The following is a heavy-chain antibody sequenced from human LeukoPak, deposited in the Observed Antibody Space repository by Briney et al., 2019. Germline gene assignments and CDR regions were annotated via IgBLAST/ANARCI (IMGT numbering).Heavy chain of an antibody. D-gene: IGHD3-10*01. J-gene: IGHJ4*02. CDR3: ARNRAFNYYGSGSYSYYFDY. CDR2: INHSGST. Sequence: PSETLSLTCAVYGGSFSGYYWSWIRQPPGKGLEWIGEINHSGSTNYSPSLKSRVTISVDTSKNQFSLKLSSVTAADTAVYYCARNRAFNYYGSGSYSYYFDYWGQGTLVTVSS. CDR1: GGSFSGYY. V-gene: IGHV4-34*01.